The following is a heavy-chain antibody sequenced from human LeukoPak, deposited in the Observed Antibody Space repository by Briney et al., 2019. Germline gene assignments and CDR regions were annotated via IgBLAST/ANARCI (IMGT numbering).Heavy chain of an antibody. D-gene: IGHD3-16*02. CDR2: IWYDGSNK. V-gene: IGHV3-30*02. CDR3: AKDVWGAIKTDY. Sequence: GGSLRLSCAASGFTFSSYGMHWVRQAPGKGLEWVASIWYDGSNKYYADSVKGRFTISRDNSKNTLYLQMNSLRAEDPAVYYCAKDVWGAIKTDYWGQGTLVTVSS. J-gene: IGHJ4*02. CDR1: GFTFSSYG.